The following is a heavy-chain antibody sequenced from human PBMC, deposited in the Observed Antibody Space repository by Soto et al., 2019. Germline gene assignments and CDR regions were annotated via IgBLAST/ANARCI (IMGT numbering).Heavy chain of an antibody. CDR3: ARDAYYYDTSGYHLLDN. CDR2: IYSSGDT. CDR1: GGSINNHY. D-gene: IGHD3-22*01. J-gene: IGHJ4*02. V-gene: IGHV4-4*07. Sequence: SETLSLSCIVSGGSINNHYWSWIRQPAAKGLEWIGRIYSSGDTYYNPSLMSRVIMSVDTSKNQFSLRLSSVIAADTAVYYCARDAYYYDTSGYHLLDNWVQGILVTVSS.